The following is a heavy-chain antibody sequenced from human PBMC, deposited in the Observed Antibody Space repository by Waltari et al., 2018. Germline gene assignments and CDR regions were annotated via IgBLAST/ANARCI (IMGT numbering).Heavy chain of an antibody. CDR3: AREVLVVVAATGGNYYYYYYMDV. Sequence: QVQLQESGPGLVKPSQTLSLTCTVSGGSISSGDYYWSWLRQPPGQGLAWIGYIYYSGSTYYNPSLKSRVTISVDTSKNQFSLKLSSVTAADTAVYYCAREVLVVVAATGGNYYYYYYMDVWGKGTTVTVSS. D-gene: IGHD2-15*01. V-gene: IGHV4-30-4*08. CDR1: GGSISSGDYY. CDR2: IYYSGST. J-gene: IGHJ6*03.